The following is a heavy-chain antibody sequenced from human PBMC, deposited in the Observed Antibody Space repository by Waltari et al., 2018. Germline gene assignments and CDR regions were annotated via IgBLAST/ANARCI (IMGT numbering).Heavy chain of an antibody. Sequence: QVQLQESGPGLVKPSETLSLTCAVSGYSISSGYYWGWIRQPPGKGLEWIGSIYHSGSTYYNPSLKSRVTISVDTSKNQFSLKLSYVTAADTAVYYCARSQLFPRWGPFDYWGQGTLVTVSS. CDR2: IYHSGST. V-gene: IGHV4-38-2*01. J-gene: IGHJ4*02. CDR3: ARSQLFPRWGPFDY. D-gene: IGHD2-21*01. CDR1: GYSISSGYY.